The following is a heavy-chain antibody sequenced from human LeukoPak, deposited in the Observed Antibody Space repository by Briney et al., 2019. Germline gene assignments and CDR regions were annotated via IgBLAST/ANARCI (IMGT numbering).Heavy chain of an antibody. CDR1: GGSFSGYY. CDR2: INHSGST. CDR3: ARGWEVMTAFDI. D-gene: IGHD1-26*01. V-gene: IGHV4-34*01. J-gene: IGHJ3*02. Sequence: SETLSLTCAVYGGSFSGYYWSWIRQPPGKGLEWIGEINHSGSTNYNPSLKTRVTISVDTSKNHFSLKLSSLTAADTAAYYCARGWEVMTAFDIWGQGTMVTVSS.